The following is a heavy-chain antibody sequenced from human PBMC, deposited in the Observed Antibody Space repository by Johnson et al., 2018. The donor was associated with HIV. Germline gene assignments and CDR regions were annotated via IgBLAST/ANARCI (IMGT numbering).Heavy chain of an antibody. V-gene: IGHV3-23*04. CDR2: ISGSGGST. CDR1: GFTFSSYA. J-gene: IGHJ3*02. D-gene: IGHD1-7*01. CDR3: AKDLWVTITGTKGQPDAVDI. Sequence: VQLVESGGGLVQPGGSLRLSCAASGFTFSSYAMSWVRQAPGKGLEWVSAISGSGGSTYYADSVKGRFTISRDNSKNTLYLQMNSLRAEDTVVYYCAKDLWVTITGTKGQPDAVDIWGQWTMVTVSS.